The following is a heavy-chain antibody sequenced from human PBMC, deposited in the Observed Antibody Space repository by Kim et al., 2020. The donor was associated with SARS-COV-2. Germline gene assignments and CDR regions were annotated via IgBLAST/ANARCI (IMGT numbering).Heavy chain of an antibody. Sequence: VKVSCKASGGTFSSYAISWVRQAPGQGLEWMGGIIPIFGTANYAQKFQGRVTITADESTSTAYMELSSLRSEDTAVYYCARGLSAKHTETKQLVLDYFQHWGQGTLVTVSS. J-gene: IGHJ1*01. CDR2: IIPIFGTA. CDR3: ARGLSAKHTETKQLVLDYFQH. V-gene: IGHV1-69*13. D-gene: IGHD6-6*01. CDR1: GGTFSSYA.